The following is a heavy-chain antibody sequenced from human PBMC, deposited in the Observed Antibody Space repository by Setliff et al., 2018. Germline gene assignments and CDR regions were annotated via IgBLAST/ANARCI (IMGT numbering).Heavy chain of an antibody. CDR1: GFTFYNYA. CDR3: AKANAMVVTSHSYGMDV. Sequence: PGGSLRLSCAASGFTFYNYAMHWVRQAPGKGLEWVAVIRYDGSSEYYSDSVKGRFTTSRDNSKNTLNLQMNGLRAEDTAVYYCAKANAMVVTSHSYGMDVWGQGTTVTVSS. J-gene: IGHJ6*02. V-gene: IGHV3-30*02. D-gene: IGHD2-21*02. CDR2: IRYDGSSE.